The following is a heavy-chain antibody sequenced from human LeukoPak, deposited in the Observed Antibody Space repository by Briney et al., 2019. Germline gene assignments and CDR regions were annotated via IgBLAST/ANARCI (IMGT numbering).Heavy chain of an antibody. Sequence: SVKVSCKASGGTFSSYAISWVRQAPGQGLEWMGGIIPIFGTANYAQKFQGRVTITADESTSTAYMELSSLRSEDTAVYYCARYGGYDPYSSSWYSYDYWGQGTLVTVSS. J-gene: IGHJ4*02. D-gene: IGHD6-13*01. V-gene: IGHV1-69*13. CDR1: GGTFSSYA. CDR2: IIPIFGTA. CDR3: ARYGGYDPYSSSWYSYDY.